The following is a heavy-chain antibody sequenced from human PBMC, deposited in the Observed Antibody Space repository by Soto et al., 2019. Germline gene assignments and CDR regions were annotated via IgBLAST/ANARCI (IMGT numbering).Heavy chain of an antibody. CDR3: ARERRWEPLLY. D-gene: IGHD1-26*01. J-gene: IGHJ4*02. CDR2: VSAYNRNT. Sequence: QVQLVQSGPEVKKPGASVKVSCKGSGYTFSNYGVTWVRQAPGQGLERLGWVSAYNRNTDYAQKFEDRATMTIDTSTNTAYLELRGLTPHDTAVYYWARERRWEPLLYWGQGTL. CDR1: GYTFSNYG. V-gene: IGHV1-18*01.